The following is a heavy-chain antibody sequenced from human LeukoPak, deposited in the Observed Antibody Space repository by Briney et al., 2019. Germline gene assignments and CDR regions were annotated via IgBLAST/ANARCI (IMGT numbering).Heavy chain of an antibody. CDR3: ARDLWFGELLFNWFDP. Sequence: SETLSLTCTVSGGSISSGSNYWSWIRQPAEKGLEWIGRIYTSGSTNFNPSLKSRATVSLDTSTNQFSLKLSSVTAADTAVYYCARDLWFGELLFNWFDPWGQGTLVTVSS. J-gene: IGHJ5*02. V-gene: IGHV4-61*02. CDR2: IYTSGST. D-gene: IGHD3-10*01. CDR1: GGSISSGSNY.